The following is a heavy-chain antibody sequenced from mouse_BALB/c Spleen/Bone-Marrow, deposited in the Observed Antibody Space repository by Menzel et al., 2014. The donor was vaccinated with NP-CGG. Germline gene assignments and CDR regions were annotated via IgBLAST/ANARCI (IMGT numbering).Heavy chain of an antibody. CDR3: ASFYGRFAY. D-gene: IGHD1-1*02. CDR1: GYTFSSYW. Sequence: QVQLQQSGAELMKPGASVKISCKATGYTFSSYWIEWVKQRPGHGLEWIGEILPGSGSTNYNEKFKGKATFTADTSSNTADMQLSSRTSEDSAVYYCASFYGRFAYWGQGTLVTVSA. J-gene: IGHJ3*01. CDR2: ILPGSGST. V-gene: IGHV1-9*01.